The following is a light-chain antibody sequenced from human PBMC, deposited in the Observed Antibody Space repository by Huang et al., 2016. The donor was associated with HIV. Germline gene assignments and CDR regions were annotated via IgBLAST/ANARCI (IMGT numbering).Light chain of an antibody. J-gene: IGKJ1*01. CDR1: QNIGRY. V-gene: IGKV1-39*01. CDR2: AAF. Sequence: DIQMTQSPSSLSASVGDRVTISCRTSQNIGRYLSWYQQKSGEAPKLLISAAFTLQSGVPSRFSGSGYGTGFTLTISSLQPEDFATYYCQQSYNTPRTFGPGTRVEI. CDR3: QQSYNTPRT.